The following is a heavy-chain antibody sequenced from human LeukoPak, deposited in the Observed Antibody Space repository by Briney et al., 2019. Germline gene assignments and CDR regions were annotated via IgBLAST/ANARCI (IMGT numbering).Heavy chain of an antibody. CDR3: ARLRLARSGGDYDRDYYFDY. D-gene: IGHD2-21*02. CDR2: INPNSGGT. V-gene: IGHV1-2*02. Sequence: ASVKVSCKASGYTFTGYYMHWVRQAPGQGLEWMGWINPNSGGTNYAQKFQGRVTMTRDTSISTAYMELSRVRSDDTAVYYCARLRLARSGGDYDRDYYFDYWGQGTLVTVSS. J-gene: IGHJ4*02. CDR1: GYTFTGYY.